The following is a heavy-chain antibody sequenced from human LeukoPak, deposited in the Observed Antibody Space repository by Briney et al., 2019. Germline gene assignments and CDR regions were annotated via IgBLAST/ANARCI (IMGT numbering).Heavy chain of an antibody. D-gene: IGHD3-10*01. CDR2: IRQDGSEK. CDR1: GFTFSSYW. V-gene: IGHV3-7*01. Sequence: GGSLRLSCAASGFTFSSYWMSWVRQAPGKGLEWVANIRQDGSEKYYVDSVKGRFTISRDNAKNSLYLQMNSLRAEDTAVYYCAREVGWFGVYYFDYWGQGTLVTVSS. J-gene: IGHJ4*02. CDR3: AREVGWFGVYYFDY.